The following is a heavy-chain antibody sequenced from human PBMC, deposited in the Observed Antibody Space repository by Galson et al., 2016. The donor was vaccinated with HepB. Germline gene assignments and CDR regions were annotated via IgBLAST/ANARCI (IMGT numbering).Heavy chain of an antibody. D-gene: IGHD3-3*01. CDR2: INWNGGST. CDR1: GFTFDDYG. V-gene: IGHV3-20*01. Sequence: SLRLSCAASGFTFDDYGMSWVRQAPGKGLEWVSGINWNGGSTDYVDSVKGRFTISRDNGKNSLYLQMNSLRAEDTALYHCARGCTIWRAYGMDVWGLGTMVTVSS. J-gene: IGHJ6*02. CDR3: ARGCTIWRAYGMDV.